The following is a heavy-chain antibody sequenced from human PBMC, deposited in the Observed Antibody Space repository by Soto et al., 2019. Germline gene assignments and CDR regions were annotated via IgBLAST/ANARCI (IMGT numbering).Heavy chain of an antibody. CDR2: VSHDGRNT. CDR3: AKGGRQWLVTSDFNY. D-gene: IGHD6-19*01. J-gene: IGHJ4*02. CDR1: GFTFSDYA. Sequence: PGGSLRLSCAASGFTFSDYAMHWVRQAPGKGLEWAAVVSHDGRNTHYADSVKGRFTISRDSSKNTVSLEMTSLRVEDTAVYYCAKGGRQWLVTSDFNYWGQGA. V-gene: IGHV3-30*18.